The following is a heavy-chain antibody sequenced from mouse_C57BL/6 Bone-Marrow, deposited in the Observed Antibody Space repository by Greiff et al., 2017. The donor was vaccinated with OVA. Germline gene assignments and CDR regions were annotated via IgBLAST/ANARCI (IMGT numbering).Heavy chain of an antibody. J-gene: IGHJ3*01. Sequence: VQLQQPGAELVKPGASVKLSCKASGYTFTSYWMHWVKQRPGQGLEWIGMIHPNSGSTNYNEKFKSKATLTVDKSSSTAYMQLSSLTSEDSAVYYCARNYYYGSSPWFAYWGQGTLVTVSA. CDR2: IHPNSGST. D-gene: IGHD1-1*01. V-gene: IGHV1-64*01. CDR1: GYTFTSYW. CDR3: ARNYYYGSSPWFAY.